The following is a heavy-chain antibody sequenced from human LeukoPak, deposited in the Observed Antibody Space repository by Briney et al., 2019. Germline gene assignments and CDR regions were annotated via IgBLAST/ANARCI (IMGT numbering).Heavy chain of an antibody. J-gene: IGHJ4*02. CDR2: IYYSGST. Sequence: SETLSLTCTVSGGSISSYYWSWIRQPPGKGLEWLGYIYYSGSTNYNPSLKSRVTISVDTSKNQFSLKLSSVTAADTAVYYCARAVTPPTYYFDYWGQGTLVTVSS. V-gene: IGHV4-59*01. D-gene: IGHD5-18*01. CDR3: ARAVTPPTYYFDY. CDR1: GGSISSYY.